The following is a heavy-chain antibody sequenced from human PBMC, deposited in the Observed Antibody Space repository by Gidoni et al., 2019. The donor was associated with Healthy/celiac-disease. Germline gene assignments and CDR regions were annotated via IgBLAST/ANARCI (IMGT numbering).Heavy chain of an antibody. CDR2: IYYSGST. J-gene: IGHJ6*02. CDR3: ARDINYRDEVPGGGMDV. D-gene: IGHD1-20*01. V-gene: IGHV4-59*01. CDR1: GGSISSYS. Sequence: QVQLQESGPGLVQPSETLSLTCTVPGGSISSYSWSWIRQPPGKGLEWIGYIYYSGSTNYNPSLKGRVTISVDTSKNQFSLKLSSVTAADTAVYYCARDINYRDEVPGGGMDVWGQGTTVTVSS.